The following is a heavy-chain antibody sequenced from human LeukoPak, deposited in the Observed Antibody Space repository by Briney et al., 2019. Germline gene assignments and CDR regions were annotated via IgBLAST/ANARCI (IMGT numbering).Heavy chain of an antibody. D-gene: IGHD6-6*01. CDR3: ARGVARSSKFHFSYYFDY. V-gene: IGHV4-4*02. CDR1: GGSISSSNW. Sequence: PSETLSLTCAVSGGSISSSNWWSWVRQPPGKGLEWIGEINHSGSTNYNPSLKSRVTISVDTSKNQFSLNLSSVTAADTAVYYCARGVARSSKFHFSYYFDYWGQGTLVTVSS. J-gene: IGHJ4*02. CDR2: INHSGST.